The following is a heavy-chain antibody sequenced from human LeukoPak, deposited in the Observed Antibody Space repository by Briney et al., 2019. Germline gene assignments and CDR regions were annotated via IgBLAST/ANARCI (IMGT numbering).Heavy chain of an antibody. J-gene: IGHJ4*02. D-gene: IGHD4-17*01. Sequence: GMLSFNKAPGKGLEWVAFIRYDGSNKYYADSVKGRFTISRDNSKNTLYLQTNSLRAEDTAVYYCAKARPMTTVTGYFDYWGQGTLVTVSS. CDR2: IRYDGSNK. V-gene: IGHV3-30*02. CDR1: G. CDR3: AKARPMTTVTGYFDY.